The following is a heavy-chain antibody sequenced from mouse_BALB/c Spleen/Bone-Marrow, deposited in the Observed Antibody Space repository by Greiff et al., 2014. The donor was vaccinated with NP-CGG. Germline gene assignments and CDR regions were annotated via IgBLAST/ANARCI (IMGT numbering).Heavy chain of an antibody. CDR2: IYPGNVNT. V-gene: IGHV1S56*01. CDR3: ARDTMGY. CDR1: GYTFTSYY. J-gene: IGHJ4*01. Sequence: QVHVKQSGPELVKPGASVRISCKASGYTFTSYYIHWVKQRPGQGLEWIGWIYPGNVNTKYNEKFKGKATLTADKSSSTAYMQLSSLTSEDSAVYFCARDTMGYWGQGTSVTVSS.